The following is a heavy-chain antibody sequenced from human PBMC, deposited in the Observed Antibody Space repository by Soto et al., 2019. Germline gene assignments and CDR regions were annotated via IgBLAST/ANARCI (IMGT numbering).Heavy chain of an antibody. CDR3: ARGSRRDAYSPFDY. CDR1: GYTFTSYG. D-gene: IGHD4-4*01. Sequence: QVQLVQSGAEVKKPGASVKVSCEASGYTFTSYGIVWVRQAPGQGLEWMGWISADNGNTYSEQKFQGRVTMTTDTATTTAYMELRSLRSDDTAVYYCARGSRRDAYSPFDYWGQGTLVTVSS. J-gene: IGHJ4*02. V-gene: IGHV1-18*01. CDR2: ISADNGNT.